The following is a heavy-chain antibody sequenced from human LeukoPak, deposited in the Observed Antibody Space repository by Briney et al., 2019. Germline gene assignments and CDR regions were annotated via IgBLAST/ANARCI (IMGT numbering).Heavy chain of an antibody. J-gene: IGHJ4*02. D-gene: IGHD6-19*01. CDR3: ARDSRVSTGWPYYCDY. CDR1: GYTFTDYY. V-gene: IGHV1-2*02. Sequence: ASVKVSCKASGYTFTDYYIHWVRQAPGQGLEWMGWINPDSGGINYAQKFQGRVTMTRDTSISTAYMELSRLTSDDTAVYYCARDSRVSTGWPYYCDYWGQGTLVTVSS. CDR2: INPDSGGI.